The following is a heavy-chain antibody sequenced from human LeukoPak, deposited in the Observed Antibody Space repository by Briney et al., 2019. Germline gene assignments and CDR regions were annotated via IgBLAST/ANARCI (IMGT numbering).Heavy chain of an antibody. J-gene: IGHJ6*04. V-gene: IGHV3-30*18. CDR1: GFIFSSNA. D-gene: IGHD1-1*01. Sequence: GGSLRLSCAASGFIFSSNAMSWVRQAPGKGLEWVAVIAYDGNNTYYGDSVRGRFTISRDNSKKMVYLEMNSLRVEDTAVYYCAKTGMLRRVGYLDVWGKGTAVIVSS. CDR3: AKTGMLRRVGYLDV. CDR2: IAYDGNNT.